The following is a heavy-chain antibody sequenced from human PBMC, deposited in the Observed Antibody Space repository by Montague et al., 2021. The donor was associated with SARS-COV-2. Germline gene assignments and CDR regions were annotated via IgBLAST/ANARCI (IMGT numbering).Heavy chain of an antibody. CDR1: GDSISSGYVY. CDR2: IHYSGIT. J-gene: IGHJ4*02. CDR3: ARHLAISGPAAVSDY. D-gene: IGHD2-2*01. Sequence: SETLSLTCTVSGDSISSGYVYWGWIRQPPGKGLEWVGTIHYSGITYYNPSLKSRVTISVDTSRNQFSLKLSSVTAADTAIYYCARHLAISGPAAVSDYWGQGTLVTVSS. V-gene: IGHV4-39*01.